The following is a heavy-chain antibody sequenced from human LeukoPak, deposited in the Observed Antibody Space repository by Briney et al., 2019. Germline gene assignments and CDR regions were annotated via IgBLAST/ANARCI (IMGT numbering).Heavy chain of an antibody. Sequence: GGSLRLSRAASGFTFSSYVMNWVRQTPGKGLEWVSSISGSGDSTFYADSVKGRFSISRDNSKNTLYLQVNGLRTEDTAVYYCAKDRLLNCRGDCYIFDYWGQGTVVTVSS. J-gene: IGHJ4*02. CDR3: AKDRLLNCRGDCYIFDY. CDR2: ISGSGDST. CDR1: GFTFSSYV. D-gene: IGHD2-21*02. V-gene: IGHV3-23*01.